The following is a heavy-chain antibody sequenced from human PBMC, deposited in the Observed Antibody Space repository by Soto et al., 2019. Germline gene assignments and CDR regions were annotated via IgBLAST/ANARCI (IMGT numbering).Heavy chain of an antibody. V-gene: IGHV3-23*01. CDR1: GFTFSSYA. D-gene: IGHD6-13*01. CDR3: ATPPRQHRGLYDYYDGMAV. J-gene: IGHJ6*02. Sequence: GGSLRLSCAASGFTFSSYAMSWVRQAPGKGLEWVSAISGSGGSTYYADSVKGRFTISRDNSKNTLYLQMNSLRAEDTAVYYCATPPRQHRGLYDYYDGMAVWGRGTTVTVSS. CDR2: ISGSGGST.